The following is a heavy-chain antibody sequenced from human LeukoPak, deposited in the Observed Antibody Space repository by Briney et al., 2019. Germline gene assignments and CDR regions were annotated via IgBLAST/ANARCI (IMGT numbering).Heavy chain of an antibody. CDR1: GFTFSNYA. CDR3: ARDSVTHYDFWSGSYGGYFDY. V-gene: IGHV3-23*01. J-gene: IGHJ4*02. Sequence: GGSLRLSCAASGFTFSNYALSWVRQAPGKGLEWVSAIHYSGGSTYYADSVKGRFTISRDNAKNSLYLQMNSLRAEDTAVYYCARDSVTHYDFWSGSYGGYFDYWGQGTLVTVSS. CDR2: IHYSGGST. D-gene: IGHD3-3*01.